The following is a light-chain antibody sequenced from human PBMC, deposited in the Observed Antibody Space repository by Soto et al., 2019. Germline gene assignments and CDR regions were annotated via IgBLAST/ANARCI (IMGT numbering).Light chain of an antibody. J-gene: IGLJ2*01. V-gene: IGLV4-69*01. CDR1: SGHSNYA. CDR2: LNSDGSH. CDR3: QTWGSGIVV. Sequence: QPVLTQSPSASASLGASVKLTCTLSSGHSNYAFAWHQQQSEKGPRYLMKLNSDGSHSKGDGIPDRFSGSSSGAERYLTISILQSEDEADYYCQTWGSGIVVFGGGTKLTVL.